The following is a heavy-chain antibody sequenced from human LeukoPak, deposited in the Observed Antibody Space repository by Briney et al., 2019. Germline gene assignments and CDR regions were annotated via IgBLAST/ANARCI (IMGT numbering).Heavy chain of an antibody. Sequence: SETLSLTCTVSGGSISSYYWNWIRQPPGKGLEWIGYIYYSGSTNYNPSLKSRVTISVDTSKNQFSLKLSSVTAADTAVYYCARQKWDRLTYYYYGMDVWGQGTTVTVSS. V-gene: IGHV4-59*01. D-gene: IGHD1-26*01. CDR3: ARQKWDRLTYYYYGMDV. J-gene: IGHJ6*02. CDR1: GGSISSYY. CDR2: IYYSGST.